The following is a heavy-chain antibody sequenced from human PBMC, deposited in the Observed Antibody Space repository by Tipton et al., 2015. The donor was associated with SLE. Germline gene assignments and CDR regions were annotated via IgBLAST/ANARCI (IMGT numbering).Heavy chain of an antibody. CDR2: IYYSGST. J-gene: IGHJ3*02. D-gene: IGHD6-19*01. V-gene: IGHV4-59*12. Sequence: TLSLTCTVSGGSIRSYYWSWIRQPPGKGLGWIGYIYYSGSTTYNTSLTSRATISVDTAKNQFSLKLSSVTAADTAVYYCARDYYTYSSGYGAFDIWGQGTMVTVSS. CDR1: GGSIRSYY. CDR3: ARDYYTYSSGYGAFDI.